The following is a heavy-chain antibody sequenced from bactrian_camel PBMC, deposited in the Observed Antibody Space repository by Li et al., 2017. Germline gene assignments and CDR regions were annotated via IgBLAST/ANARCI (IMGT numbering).Heavy chain of an antibody. Sequence: HVQLVESGGGSVQAGGSLRLSCATSGDTDGKYCMGWFRQAPGKEREGLTTIDSDGATSYDDSVKGRFTISKDNAKDTVYLEMNSLKPQDTAMYYCAASVKQATCGNWWQSGRLEYWGQGTQVTVS. CDR2: IDSDGAT. J-gene: IGHJ4*01. D-gene: IGHD7*01. CDR3: AASVKQATCGNWWQSGRLEY. V-gene: IGHV3S53*01. CDR1: GDTDGKYC.